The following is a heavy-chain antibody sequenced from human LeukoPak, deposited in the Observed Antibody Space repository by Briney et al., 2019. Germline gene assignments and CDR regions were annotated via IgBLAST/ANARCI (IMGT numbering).Heavy chain of an antibody. CDR1: GFTFSSYG. J-gene: IGHJ3*02. CDR3: AIGPLTHTANDAFDI. D-gene: IGHD1-14*01. Sequence: GRSLRLSCAASGFTFSSYGMHWVRQAPGKGLEGVAVISYDGSNKYYADSVKGRFTISRDNSKNTLYLQMNSLRVEDTAVYYCAIGPLTHTANDAFDIWGQGTMVTVSS. V-gene: IGHV3-30*03. CDR2: ISYDGSNK.